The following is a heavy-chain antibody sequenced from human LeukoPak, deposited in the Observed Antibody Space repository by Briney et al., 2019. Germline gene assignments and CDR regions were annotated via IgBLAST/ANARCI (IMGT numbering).Heavy chain of an antibody. V-gene: IGHV3-23*01. J-gene: IGHJ4*02. CDR3: AKDPSTTYYDFWSGTETDY. CDR1: GFSFSSYA. CDR2: LHADSGMI. Sequence: GGSLRLSCATSGFSFSSYAMSWVRQAPGKGLEWVSGLHADSGMIYYADSVKGRFTISRDNSKNTLYLQMNSLRAEDTAVYYCAKDPSTTYYDFWSGTETDYWGQGTLVTVSS. D-gene: IGHD3-3*01.